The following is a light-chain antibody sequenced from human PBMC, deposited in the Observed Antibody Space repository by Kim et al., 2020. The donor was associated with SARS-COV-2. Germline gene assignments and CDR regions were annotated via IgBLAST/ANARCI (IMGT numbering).Light chain of an antibody. CDR1: SCDFGRYNR. CDR3: SSYTTSNTFV. V-gene: IGLV2-18*02. J-gene: IGLJ1*01. CDR2: EVT. Sequence: QSALTQPPSVSGSPGQSVTISCTGTSCDFGRYNRVSWYQQPPGTAPKLIIYEVTNRPSGVPDRFSGSKSGNTASLTISGLQAEDEADYFCSSYTTSNTFVFGTGTKVTVL.